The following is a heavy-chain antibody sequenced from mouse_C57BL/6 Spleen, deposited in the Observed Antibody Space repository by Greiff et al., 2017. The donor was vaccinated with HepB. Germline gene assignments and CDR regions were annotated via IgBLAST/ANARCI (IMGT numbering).Heavy chain of an antibody. J-gene: IGHJ3*01. Sequence: VQLQQSGAELAKPGASVKLSCKASGYTFTSYWMHWVKQRPGQGLEWIGYINPSSGYTKYNQKFKDKATLTAEKSSSTAYMQLSSLTYEDSAVYYGARGGLLRLFAYWGQGTLVTVSA. CDR3: ARGGLLRLFAY. V-gene: IGHV1-7*01. CDR2: INPSSGYT. D-gene: IGHD2-3*01. CDR1: GYTFTSYW.